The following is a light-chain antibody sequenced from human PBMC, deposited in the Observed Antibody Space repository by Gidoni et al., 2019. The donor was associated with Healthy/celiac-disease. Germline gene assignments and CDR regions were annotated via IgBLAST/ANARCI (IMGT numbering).Light chain of an antibody. CDR2: AAS. Sequence: DIQMTQSPSSILTITCRASQSISSYLNWYQQKPGKAPKLLIYAASGLQSGVPSRFSGSGSGTDFTLTISSLQPEDFATYYCQQSYSTPWTFGQGTKVEIK. V-gene: IGKV1-39*01. J-gene: IGKJ1*01. CDR1: QSISSY. CDR3: QQSYSTPWT.